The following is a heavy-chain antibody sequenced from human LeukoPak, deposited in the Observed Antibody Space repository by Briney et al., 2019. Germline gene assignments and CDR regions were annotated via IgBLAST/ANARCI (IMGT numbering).Heavy chain of an antibody. CDR2: INPSGASR. V-gene: IGHV1-46*02. CDR3: AKFSSNWYSSFDY. Sequence: ASVKVSCKASGYSFNSYYLHWVRQAPGQGLEWMGIINPSGASRGYAQRFQGRVTMTWDTSTSTVYMELSSLRSENTAVYYCAKFSSNWYSSFDYWGQGTLVTVSS. CDR1: GYSFNSYY. J-gene: IGHJ4*02. D-gene: IGHD6-13*01.